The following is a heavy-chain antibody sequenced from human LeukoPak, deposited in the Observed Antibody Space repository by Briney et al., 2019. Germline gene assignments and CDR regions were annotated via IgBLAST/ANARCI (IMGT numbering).Heavy chain of an antibody. CDR1: GGSIRSYY. CDR2: IYYSGST. Sequence: NPSETLSLTCTVSGGSIRSYYWSWIRQPPGKGLEWIGYIYYSGSTSYNPSLKSRVTISVDTSRNQFSLKLSSVTAADTAVYYCARRRGRGYDLPSKYYFDYWGQGTLVTVSS. V-gene: IGHV4-59*08. CDR3: ARRRGRGYDLPSKYYFDY. J-gene: IGHJ4*02. D-gene: IGHD5-12*01.